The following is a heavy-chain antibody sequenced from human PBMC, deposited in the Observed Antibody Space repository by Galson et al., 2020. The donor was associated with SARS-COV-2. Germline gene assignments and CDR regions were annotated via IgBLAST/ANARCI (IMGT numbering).Heavy chain of an antibody. V-gene: IGHV3-21*01. CDR3: ARDPYYDILTGYYTY. D-gene: IGHD3-9*01. Sequence: GESLKISCAASGFTFSSYSMNWVRQAPGKGLEWVSSISSSSSYIYYADSVKGRFTISRDNAKNSLYLQMNSLRAEDTAVYYCARDPYYDILTGYYTYWGQGTLVTVSS. CDR2: ISSSSSYI. J-gene: IGHJ4*02. CDR1: GFTFSSYS.